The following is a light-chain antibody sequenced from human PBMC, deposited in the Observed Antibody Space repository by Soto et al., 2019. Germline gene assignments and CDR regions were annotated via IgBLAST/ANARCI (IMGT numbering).Light chain of an antibody. V-gene: IGKV1-39*01. J-gene: IGKJ5*01. CDR1: QGISNY. CDR2: SAS. CDR3: QQSYKMPS. Sequence: EIQLTQSRSSLSASLGDRVTIACRVSQGISNYVNWYRQKPGKVPKLLIYSASNLQSGVPSRFTGSGSGTEFTLTISSLEPEDFGTYYCQQSYKMPSFSQGTRLEI.